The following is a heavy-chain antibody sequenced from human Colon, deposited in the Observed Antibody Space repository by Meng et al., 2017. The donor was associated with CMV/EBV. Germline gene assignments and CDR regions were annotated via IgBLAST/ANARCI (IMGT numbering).Heavy chain of an antibody. CDR2: IDWDGGNT. V-gene: IGHV3-43D*03. D-gene: IGHD3-9*01. CDR3: AKYLTAYYHTTGGADFSGMDV. J-gene: IGHJ6*02. Sequence: GGSLRLSCAASGFIFDDYTMHWVRQVPGKGLEWVSLIDWDGGNTYYADSVKGRFTISRDNSKDSLYLQMNSLRVEDTALYYFAKYLTAYYHTTGGADFSGMDVWGLGTTVTVSS. CDR1: GFIFDDYT.